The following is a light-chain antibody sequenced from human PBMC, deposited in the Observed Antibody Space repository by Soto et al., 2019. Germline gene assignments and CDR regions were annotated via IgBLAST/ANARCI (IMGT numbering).Light chain of an antibody. J-gene: IGLJ7*01. Sequence: QTVVTQEPSFSVSPGTTVTLTCGLNSGSVSTSHYPSWYHQNPGQAPRTLIYTTNTRSSGVPDRFSGSILGNKAALTITGAQADDESDYYCALYMGGGIGVFGGGTQLTVL. CDR1: SGSVSTSHY. V-gene: IGLV8-61*01. CDR3: ALYMGGGIGV. CDR2: TTN.